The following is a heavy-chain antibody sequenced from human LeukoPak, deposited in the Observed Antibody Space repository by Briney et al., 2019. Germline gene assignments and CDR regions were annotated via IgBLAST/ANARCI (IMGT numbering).Heavy chain of an antibody. CDR1: GYSISSGYY. CDR3: ASRENFWSGSPWFDP. CDR2: IYLSGST. D-gene: IGHD3-3*01. Sequence: SETLSLTCAVSGYSISSGYYWGWIRQPPGKGLEWIGSIYLSGSTYYNPSLKIPVTISVDTSKNQFSPQVSSLNPPEPAAVYCASRENFWSGSPWFDPWGQKTLVSVSS. J-gene: IGHJ5*02. V-gene: IGHV4-38-2*01.